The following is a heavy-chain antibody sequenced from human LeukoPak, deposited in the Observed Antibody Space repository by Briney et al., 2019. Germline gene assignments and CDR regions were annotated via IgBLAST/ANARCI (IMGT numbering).Heavy chain of an antibody. CDR3: ARNLRGVTWFDP. Sequence: PSETLSLTCTVSGYSISSGYYWGWIRQPPGKGLEWIGSIYHSGSTYYNPSLKSRVTISVDTSKNQFSLKLSSVTAADTAVYYCARNLRGVTWFDPWGQGTLVTVSS. J-gene: IGHJ5*02. V-gene: IGHV4-38-2*02. CDR1: GYSISSGYY. D-gene: IGHD3-10*01. CDR2: IYHSGST.